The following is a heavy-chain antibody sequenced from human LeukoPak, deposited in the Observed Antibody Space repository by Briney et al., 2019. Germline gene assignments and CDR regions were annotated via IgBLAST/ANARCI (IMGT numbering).Heavy chain of an antibody. CDR1: GGSISSYY. J-gene: IGHJ5*02. CDR3: ARVGSSSWTPPEWFDP. CDR2: IYYSGST. V-gene: IGHV4-59*01. Sequence: SETLYLTCTVSGGSISSYYWSWIRQPPGKGLEWIGYIYYSGSTNYNPSLKSRVTISVDTSKNQFSLKLSSVTAADTAVYYCARVGSSSWTPPEWFDPWGQGTLVTVSS. D-gene: IGHD6-13*01.